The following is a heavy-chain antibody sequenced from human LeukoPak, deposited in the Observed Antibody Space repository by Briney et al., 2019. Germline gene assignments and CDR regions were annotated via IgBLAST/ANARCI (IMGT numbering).Heavy chain of an antibody. D-gene: IGHD3-3*01. V-gene: IGHV3-23*01. CDR2: ISGSGGST. J-gene: IGHJ4*02. CDR3: AKGLSYSKYYDFWSGSGTFDY. Sequence: GGSLRLSCAASGFTFSSYAMRWVRQAPGKGLEWVSAISGSGGSTYYADSVKGRFTISRDNSKNTLYLQMNRRRAEDTAVHYCAKGLSYSKYYDFWSGSGTFDYWGQGTLVTVSS. CDR1: GFTFSSYA.